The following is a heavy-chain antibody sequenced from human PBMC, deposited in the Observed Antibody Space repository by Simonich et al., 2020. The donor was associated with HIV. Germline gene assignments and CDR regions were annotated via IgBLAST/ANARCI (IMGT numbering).Heavy chain of an antibody. D-gene: IGHD7-27*01. V-gene: IGHV1-2*02. CDR2: INPNSGGT. Sequence: QVQLVQSGAEVKKPGASVKVSCKASGYTFTGYYMHWVRQAPGQGLAWMGWINPNSGGTNYAKKFQGRVTMTRDTSIRTAYMELSRLRSDDTALYYCARGLSTGAYYFDYWGQGTLVTVSS. CDR3: ARGLSTGAYYFDY. CDR1: GYTFTGYY. J-gene: IGHJ4*02.